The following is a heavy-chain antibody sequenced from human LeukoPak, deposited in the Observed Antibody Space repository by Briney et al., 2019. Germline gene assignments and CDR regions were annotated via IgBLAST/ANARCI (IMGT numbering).Heavy chain of an antibody. CDR1: GFTFGRNW. Sequence: GGSLRLSCAASGFTFGRNWMSWVRQAPGKGLEWVANIKQDGSEKKYVDSVKGRFTISRDNAKNSLYLQMNSLRAEDTAVYYCARIGVCGDAFDIRGQGTMVTVSS. CDR2: IKQDGSEK. CDR3: ARIGVCGDAFDI. D-gene: IGHD2-8*01. V-gene: IGHV3-7*05. J-gene: IGHJ3*02.